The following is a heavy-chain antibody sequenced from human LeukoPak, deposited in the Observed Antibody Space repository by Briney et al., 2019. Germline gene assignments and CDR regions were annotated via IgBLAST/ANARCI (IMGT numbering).Heavy chain of an antibody. CDR1: GFLLSIYW. Sequence: GGSLRLSCAASGFLLSIYWMHWVRQAPGKGLVWVSRINTDGSSTRYADSVKGRFTISRDNAKNTLYLQMNSLRAEDTAAYYCARVGIVVTDYYYYCMNVWGKGTTVTVSS. D-gene: IGHD2-15*01. CDR2: INTDGSST. V-gene: IGHV3-74*01. CDR3: ARVGIVVTDYYYYCMNV. J-gene: IGHJ6*03.